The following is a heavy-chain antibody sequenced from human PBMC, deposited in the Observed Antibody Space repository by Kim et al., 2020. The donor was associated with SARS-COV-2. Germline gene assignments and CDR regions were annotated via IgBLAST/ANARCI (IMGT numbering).Heavy chain of an antibody. V-gene: IGHV4-61*07. Sequence: NYNPSLKSRVTISVDTSKNQFSLKLSSVTAADTAVYYCAGHYYDSSGYRTWGQGTLVTVSS. CDR3: AGHYYDSSGYRT. D-gene: IGHD3-22*01. J-gene: IGHJ5*02.